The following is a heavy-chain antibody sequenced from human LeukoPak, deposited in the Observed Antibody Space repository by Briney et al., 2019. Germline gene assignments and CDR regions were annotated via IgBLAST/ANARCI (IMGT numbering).Heavy chain of an antibody. D-gene: IGHD4-17*01. CDR3: ARGRSYGDTDLDY. V-gene: IGHV1-8*01. CDR2: VNPNSGNT. Sequence: ASAKVSCKASGYTFTSYDINWVRQATGQGLEWMGWVNPNSGNTGYAQKFQGRVTMTRNTSISTAYMELSSLRSEDTAVYYCARGRSYGDTDLDYWGQGTLVTVSS. CDR1: GYTFTSYD. J-gene: IGHJ4*02.